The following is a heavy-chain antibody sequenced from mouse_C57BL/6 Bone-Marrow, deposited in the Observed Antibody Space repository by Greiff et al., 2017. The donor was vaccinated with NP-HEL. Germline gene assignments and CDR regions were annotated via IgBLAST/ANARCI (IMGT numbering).Heavy chain of an antibody. CDR1: GFNIKDDY. V-gene: IGHV14-4*01. Sequence: EVKLMESGAELVRPGASVKLSCTASGFNIKDDYMHWVKQRPEQGLEWIGWIDPENGDTEYASKFQGKATITADTSSNTAYLQLSSLTSEDTAVYYCTTPEEAMDYWGQGTSVTVSS. J-gene: IGHJ4*01. CDR3: TTPEEAMDY. CDR2: IDPENGDT.